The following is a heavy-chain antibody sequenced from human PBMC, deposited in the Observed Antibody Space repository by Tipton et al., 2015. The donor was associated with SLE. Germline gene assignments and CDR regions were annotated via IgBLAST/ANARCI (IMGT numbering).Heavy chain of an antibody. Sequence: QLVQSGAEVKKPGESLKIPCKGSGYSFNTYWIGWVRQMPGKGLEWMGVVYPGDSDARYSPSFQGHVTMSAGSSINTAYLQWSSLKASDTAIYYCARHERWPHFDYWGQGTLVAVSS. D-gene: IGHD6-19*01. CDR2: VYPGDSDA. J-gene: IGHJ4*02. CDR3: ARHERWPHFDY. V-gene: IGHV5-51*01. CDR1: GYSFNTYW.